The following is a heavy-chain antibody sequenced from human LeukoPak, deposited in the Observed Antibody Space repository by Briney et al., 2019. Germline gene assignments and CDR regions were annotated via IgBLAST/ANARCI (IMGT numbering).Heavy chain of an antibody. J-gene: IGHJ3*02. CDR1: GYTFTSYG. D-gene: IGHD1-26*01. CDR2: ISAYNGNA. Sequence: ASVKVSCKASGYTFTSYGISWVRQAPGQGLEWMGWISAYNGNANYAQKLQGRVTMTTDTSTSTAYMELRSLRPGDTAVYYCARDQSYSGSYYSESDAFDIWGQGTMVTVSS. CDR3: ARDQSYSGSYYSESDAFDI. V-gene: IGHV1-18*01.